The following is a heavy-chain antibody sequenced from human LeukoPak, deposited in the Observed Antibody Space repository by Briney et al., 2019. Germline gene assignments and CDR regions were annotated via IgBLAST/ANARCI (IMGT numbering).Heavy chain of an antibody. CDR2: ISYDGSNK. V-gene: IGHV3-30*04. J-gene: IGHJ4*02. D-gene: IGHD4-17*01. Sequence: GGSLRLSCAASGFTFSSYAMHWVRQAPGKGLEWVAVISYDGSNKYYADSVKGRFTISRDNSKNTLYLQINSLRAEDTAVYYCARDKVRPVITVTTMVCDYWGQGTLVTVSS. CDR3: ARDKVRPVITVTTMVCDY. CDR1: GFTFSSYA.